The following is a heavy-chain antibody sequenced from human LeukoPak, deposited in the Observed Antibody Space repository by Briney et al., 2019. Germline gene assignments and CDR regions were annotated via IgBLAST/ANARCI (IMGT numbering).Heavy chain of an antibody. V-gene: IGHV3-21*01. CDR1: GFTFSIYT. J-gene: IGHJ4*02. CDR3: ARDLSLGWYSPETNDY. D-gene: IGHD3-16*01. Sequence: PGGSLRLSCVASGFTFSIYTMSWVRQAPGKGLEWVSSITSSSSSMYSADSVKGRLTISRDNAKNSLYLQMNNLRAEDTAVYYCARDLSLGWYSPETNDYWGQGTLVTVSS. CDR2: ITSSSSSM.